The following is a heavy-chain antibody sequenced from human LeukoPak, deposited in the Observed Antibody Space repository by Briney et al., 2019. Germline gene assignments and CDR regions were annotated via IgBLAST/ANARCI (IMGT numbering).Heavy chain of an antibody. D-gene: IGHD3-22*01. V-gene: IGHV4-30-4*01. CDR1: GDSISIGDYR. CDR3: ARVGYDSSGYYPVDFDY. J-gene: IGHJ4*02. CDR2: IYYIGTA. Sequence: SQTLSLTCSVSGDSISIGDYRWSWIRQSPGKGLEWIGYIYYIGTAYYNPSLRSRVALSADTSKNQFSLKLSSVTAADTAVYYCARVGYDSSGYYPVDFDYWGQGTLVTVSS.